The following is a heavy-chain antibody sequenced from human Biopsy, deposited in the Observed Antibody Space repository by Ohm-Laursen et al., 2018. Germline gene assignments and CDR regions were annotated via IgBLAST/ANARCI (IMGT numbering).Heavy chain of an antibody. J-gene: IGHJ4*02. V-gene: IGHV3-33*01. D-gene: IGHD3-22*01. Sequence: SLRLSCAASGFTFSTYGMHWVRQAPGKGLEWVAVIWYDGSNKYYADSVKGRFTIYRDDPKNTLYLQMNSLRAEDTAVYYCAREGDDSSGYTPHYFDYWGQGTLVTVSS. CDR2: IWYDGSNK. CDR1: GFTFSTYG. CDR3: AREGDDSSGYTPHYFDY.